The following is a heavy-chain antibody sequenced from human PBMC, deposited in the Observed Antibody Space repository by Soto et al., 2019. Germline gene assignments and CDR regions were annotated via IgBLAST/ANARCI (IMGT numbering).Heavy chain of an antibody. V-gene: IGHV4-34*01. J-gene: IGHJ2*01. Sequence: QVQLQQWGAGLLKPSETLSLTCAVYGGSFSGYFWSWIRQPPGKGLEWIGEINHSGSTNYNPSLKGRVTMPVYTSKNQFSLKLSSVTAADTAVYYCARGGYIVTVPAAMSWYFDLWGRGTLVTVSS. CDR1: GGSFSGYF. D-gene: IGHD2-2*01. CDR2: INHSGST. CDR3: ARGGYIVTVPAAMSWYFDL.